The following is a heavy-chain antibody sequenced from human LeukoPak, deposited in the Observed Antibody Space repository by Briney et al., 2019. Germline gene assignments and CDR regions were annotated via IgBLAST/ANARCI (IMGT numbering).Heavy chain of an antibody. Sequence: ASVKVSCKASGYTFTSYGISWVRQAPGQGLEWMGWISAYNGNTNYAQKVQGRVTMSTDTSTSTAYMELRSLRSDDTAVYYCARITTFGVDVAWFDPWGQGTLVTVSS. CDR1: GYTFTSYG. CDR2: ISAYNGNT. V-gene: IGHV1-18*01. J-gene: IGHJ5*02. CDR3: ARITTFGVDVAWFDP. D-gene: IGHD3-3*01.